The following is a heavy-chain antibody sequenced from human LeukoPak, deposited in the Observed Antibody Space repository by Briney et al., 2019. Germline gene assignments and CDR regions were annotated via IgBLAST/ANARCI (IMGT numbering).Heavy chain of an antibody. D-gene: IGHD3-3*01. CDR1: GFTFSSYS. Sequence: GGSLRLSCAASGFTFSSYSMTWVRQAPGKGLEWVSSISSSSSYIYYADSVKGRFTISRDNAKNSLYLQMNSLRAEDTAVYYCARDQRFLEWLLTNYYGMDVWGQGTTVTVSS. J-gene: IGHJ6*02. CDR3: ARDQRFLEWLLTNYYGMDV. CDR2: ISSSSSYI. V-gene: IGHV3-21*01.